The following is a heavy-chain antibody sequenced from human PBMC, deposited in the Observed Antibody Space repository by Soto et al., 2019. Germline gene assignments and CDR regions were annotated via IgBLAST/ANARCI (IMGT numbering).Heavy chain of an antibody. CDR3: ARRDYYDSSGWFDP. Sequence: QVQLQESGPGLVKPSETLSLTCTVSGGSVSSSSYYWSWIRQPPGKGLESIGYIYSSGSTNYNPSLKCRGAIAVDTSKNQFSLKLSSVTAADTAVYYCARRDYYDSSGWFDPWGQGTLVTVSS. J-gene: IGHJ5*02. CDR1: GGSVSSSSYY. V-gene: IGHV4-61*01. D-gene: IGHD3-22*01. CDR2: IYSSGST.